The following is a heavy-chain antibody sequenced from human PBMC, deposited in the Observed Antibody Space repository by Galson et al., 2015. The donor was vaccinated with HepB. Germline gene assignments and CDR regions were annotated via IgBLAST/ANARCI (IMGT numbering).Heavy chain of an antibody. J-gene: IGHJ5*02. CDR1: GFTFSSYS. CDR2: ISSSSSYI. Sequence: SLRLSCAASGFTFSSYSMNWVRQAPGKGLEWVPSISSSSSYIYYADSVKGRFTISRDNAKNSLYLQMNSLRAEDTAVYYCARDPDYDILTGYGWFDPWGQGTLVTVSS. V-gene: IGHV3-21*01. CDR3: ARDPDYDILTGYGWFDP. D-gene: IGHD3-9*01.